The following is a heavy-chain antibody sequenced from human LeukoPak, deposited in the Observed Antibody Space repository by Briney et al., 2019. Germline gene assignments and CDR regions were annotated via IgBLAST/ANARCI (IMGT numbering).Heavy chain of an antibody. V-gene: IGHV3-48*03. J-gene: IGHJ6*03. CDR1: EFTFRNYE. CDR2: ISSSGGDI. Sequence: PGGSLRLSCAASEFTFRNYEINWVRQAPGKGLEWVSYISSSGGDIYYADSAKGRFTISRDNAKNSVYLQMDSLRAEDTAVYYCVRVMIYYMDVWGRGTTVTVSS. CDR3: VRVMIYYMDV. D-gene: IGHD3/OR15-3a*01.